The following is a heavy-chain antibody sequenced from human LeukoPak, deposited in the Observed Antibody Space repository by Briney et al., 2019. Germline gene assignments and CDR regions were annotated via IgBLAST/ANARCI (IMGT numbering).Heavy chain of an antibody. CDR2: IYTSGST. D-gene: IGHD2-2*01. CDR3: ARDSVVVVPAARVGYYYYGMDV. V-gene: IGHV4-4*07. CDR1: GASISSYY. J-gene: IGHJ6*02. Sequence: SETLSLTCTVSGASISSYYWSWIRQPAGKGLEWIGRIYTSGSTNYNPSLKSRVTMSVATSKNQFSLKLSSVTAADTAVYYCARDSVVVVPAARVGYYYYGMDVWGQGTTVTVSS.